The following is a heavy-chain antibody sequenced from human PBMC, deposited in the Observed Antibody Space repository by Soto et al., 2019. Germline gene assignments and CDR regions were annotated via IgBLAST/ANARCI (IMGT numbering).Heavy chain of an antibody. D-gene: IGHD3-3*01. CDR3: ARPRGYYDFWSGYYFDY. V-gene: IGHV3-33*01. Sequence: GGSLRLSCAASGFTFSSYGMHWVRQAPGKGLEWVAVIWYDGSNKYYADSVKGRFTISRDNSKNTLYLQMNSLRAEDTAVYYCARPRGYYDFWSGYYFDYWGQGTLVTVSS. J-gene: IGHJ4*02. CDR2: IWYDGSNK. CDR1: GFTFSSYG.